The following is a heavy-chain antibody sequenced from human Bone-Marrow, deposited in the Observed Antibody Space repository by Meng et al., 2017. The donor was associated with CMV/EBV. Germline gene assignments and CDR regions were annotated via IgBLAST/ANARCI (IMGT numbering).Heavy chain of an antibody. J-gene: IGHJ6*02. CDR3: AKDQATGPPYFHYGMEV. Sequence: SLKISCAASGFTFDDYVMHWVRQAPGKGLEWVSSISWNSDNIHYADSVKGRFTISRDNAKNSLYLQMNKLRPEDTALYFCAKDQATGPPYFHYGMEVWGHRHTVPVSS. CDR2: ISWNSDNI. CDR1: GFTFDDYV. V-gene: IGHV3-9*01.